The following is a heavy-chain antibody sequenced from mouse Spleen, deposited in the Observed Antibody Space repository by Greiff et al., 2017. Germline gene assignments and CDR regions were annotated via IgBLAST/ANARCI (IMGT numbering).Heavy chain of an antibody. CDR1: GYSITSGYD. CDR2: ISYSGST. Sequence: EVKVVESGPGMVKPSQSLSLTCTVTGYSITSGYDWHWIRHFPGNKLEWMGYISYSGSTNYNPSLKSRISITHDTSKNHFFLKLNSVTTEDTATYYCARGGYDGSYWYFDVWGAGTTVTVSS. D-gene: IGHD2-1*01. V-gene: IGHV3-1*01. CDR3: ARGGYDGSYWYFDV. J-gene: IGHJ1*01.